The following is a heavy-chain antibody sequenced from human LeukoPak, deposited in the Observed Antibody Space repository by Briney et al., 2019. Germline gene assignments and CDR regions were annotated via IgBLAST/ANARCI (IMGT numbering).Heavy chain of an antibody. CDR1: GFTFSSYG. CDR2: IRYDGSNK. Sequence: GGSLRLSCAASGFTFSSYGMHWVRQTPGKGLEWVAFIRYDGSNKYYADSVKGRFTISRDNSKNTLYLQVNSLRAEDTAVYYCAKSGLNRSDYWGQGTLVTVAS. D-gene: IGHD3-3*01. CDR3: AKSGLNRSDY. V-gene: IGHV3-30*02. J-gene: IGHJ4*02.